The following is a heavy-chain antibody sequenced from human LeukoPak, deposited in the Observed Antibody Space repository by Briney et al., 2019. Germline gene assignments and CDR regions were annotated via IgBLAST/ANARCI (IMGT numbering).Heavy chain of an antibody. J-gene: IGHJ4*02. Sequence: PGGSLRLSCAASGFTFSSYAMSWVRQAPGKGLEWVSAISGSGGSTYYADSVKGRFTISRDNSKNTLYLQMNSLRAEDTAVYYCARGHEFLRFLDYWGQGTLVTVSS. CDR1: GFTFSSYA. CDR3: ARGHEFLRFLDY. CDR2: ISGSGGST. D-gene: IGHD3-10*01. V-gene: IGHV3-23*01.